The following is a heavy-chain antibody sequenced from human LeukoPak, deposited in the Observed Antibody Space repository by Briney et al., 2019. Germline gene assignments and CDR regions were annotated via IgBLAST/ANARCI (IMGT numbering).Heavy chain of an antibody. Sequence: SQTLSLTCAISGDSVSSNSAAWNWIRQSPSRGLEWLGRTYYRSKWYNDYAVSVKSRITINPDTSKNQFSLQLNSVTPEDTAVYYCARDLGGPPGGAAAGYSFYFDYWGQGTLVTVSS. CDR1: GDSVSSNSAA. D-gene: IGHD6-13*01. J-gene: IGHJ4*02. V-gene: IGHV6-1*01. CDR2: TYYRSKWYN. CDR3: ARDLGGPPGGAAAGYSFYFDY.